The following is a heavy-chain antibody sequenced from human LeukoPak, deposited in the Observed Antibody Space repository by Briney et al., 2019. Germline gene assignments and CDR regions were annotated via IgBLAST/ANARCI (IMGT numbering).Heavy chain of an antibody. V-gene: IGHV1-46*01. CDR1: GYTLTELS. CDR2: INPSGGST. CDR3: ARDPVLRFLEWLPQYYFDY. D-gene: IGHD3-3*01. Sequence: GASVKVSCKVSGYTLTELSMHWVRQAPGQGLEWMGIINPSGGSTSYAQKFQGRVTMTRDTSTSTVYMELSSLRSEDTAVYYCARDPVLRFLEWLPQYYFDYWGQGTLVTVSS. J-gene: IGHJ4*02.